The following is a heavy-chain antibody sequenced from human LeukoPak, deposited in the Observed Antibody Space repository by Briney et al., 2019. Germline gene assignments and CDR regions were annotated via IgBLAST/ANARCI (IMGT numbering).Heavy chain of an antibody. J-gene: IGHJ5*02. V-gene: IGHV4-30-4*08. CDR2: IYYSGST. D-gene: IGHD3-3*01. CDR3: ARVRSITIFGVVIDWNWFDP. CDR1: GGSISSGDYY. Sequence: PSQTLSLTCTVSGGSISSGDYYWSWTRQPPGKGLEWIGYIYYSGSTYYNPSLKSRVTISVDTSKNQFSLKLSSVTAADTAVYYCARVRSITIFGVVIDWNWFDPWGQGTLVTVSS.